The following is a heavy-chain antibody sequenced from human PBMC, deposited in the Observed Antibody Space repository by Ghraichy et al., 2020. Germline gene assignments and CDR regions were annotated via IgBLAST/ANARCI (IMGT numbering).Heavy chain of an antibody. CDR1: GFPFSNYV. D-gene: IGHD4-17*01. CDR2: IVGSGANT. J-gene: IGHJ4*02. CDR3: VKDPPTTVTTTDY. Sequence: GGSLRLSCTASGFPFSNYVMNWVRQAPGKGLEWVSGIVGSGANTYYADSVMDRFTISRDNSKNTLYLQMNSLRADDTAVYYCVKDPPTTVTTTDYWGQGTLVTVSS. V-gene: IGHV3-23*01.